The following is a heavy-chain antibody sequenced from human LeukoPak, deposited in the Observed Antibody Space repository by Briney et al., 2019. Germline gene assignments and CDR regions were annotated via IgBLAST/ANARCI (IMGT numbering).Heavy chain of an antibody. V-gene: IGHV4-39*01. Sequence: AETLSLPCTVSGGSISSSSYYWGRLRQPPGKGLEWIGSIYYSGCTYYNPSLKSRVTISVDTSKNQFSLKLSPVTAADTAVYYCARLIWDYYDRSGTYYPHFDYWGQGTLVTGSS. J-gene: IGHJ4*02. D-gene: IGHD3-22*01. CDR1: GGSISSSSYY. CDR3: ARLIWDYYDRSGTYYPHFDY. CDR2: IYYSGCT.